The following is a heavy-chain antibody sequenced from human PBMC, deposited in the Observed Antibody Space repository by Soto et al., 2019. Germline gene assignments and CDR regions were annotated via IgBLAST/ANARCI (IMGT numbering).Heavy chain of an antibody. CDR3: ARDGGKTPRGIDY. CDR2: INSDGSST. V-gene: IGHV3-74*01. J-gene: IGHJ4*02. CDR1: GFTFSSYW. D-gene: IGHD2-15*01. Sequence: LRLSCAASGFTFSSYWMHWVRQAPGKGLVWVSRINSDGSSTSYADSVKGRFTISRDNAKNTLYLQMNSLRAEDTAVYYCARDGGKTPRGIDYWGQGTLVTVSS.